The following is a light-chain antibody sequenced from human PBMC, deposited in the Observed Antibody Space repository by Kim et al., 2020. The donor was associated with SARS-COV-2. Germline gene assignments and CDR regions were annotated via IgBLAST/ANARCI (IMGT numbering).Light chain of an antibody. CDR3: CSYAGSYTRV. J-gene: IGLJ2*01. CDR2: DVS. Sequence: GQSVTISCTGTSSDVGGYNYVSWYQQHPGKAPKLMIYDVSKRPSGVPDRFSGSKSGNTASLTISGIQAEDEADYYCCSYAGSYTRVFGGGTQLTVL. V-gene: IGLV2-11*01. CDR1: SSDVGGYNY.